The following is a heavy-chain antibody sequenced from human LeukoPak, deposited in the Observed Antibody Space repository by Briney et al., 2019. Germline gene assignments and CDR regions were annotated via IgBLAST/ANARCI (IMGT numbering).Heavy chain of an antibody. CDR1: GGSISSGDYY. V-gene: IGHV4-30-4*02. Sequence: SETLSLTCTVSGGSISSGDYYWSWIRQPPGKGLEWIGYIYYSGSTYYNPSLKSRVAISVDTSKNQFSLKLSSVTAADTAVYYCARESSEYSSSSYIDYWGQGTLVTVSS. D-gene: IGHD6-6*01. CDR3: ARESSEYSSSSYIDY. CDR2: IYYSGST. J-gene: IGHJ4*02.